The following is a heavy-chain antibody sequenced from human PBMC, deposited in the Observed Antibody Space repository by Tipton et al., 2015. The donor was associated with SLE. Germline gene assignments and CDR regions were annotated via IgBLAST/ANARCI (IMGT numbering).Heavy chain of an antibody. D-gene: IGHD3-3*01. Sequence: TLSLTCAVYGGSFSGYYWGWIRQPPGKGLEWIGEIDQSGNTNYHPSLKSRVTISVDTSKNQFSLKLSSVTAADTAVYYCARGYYYDYWSGHGKIFDYWGQGTLVTVSS. CDR1: GGSFSGYY. CDR3: ARGYYYDYWSGHGKIFDY. V-gene: IGHV4-34*01. CDR2: IDQSGNT. J-gene: IGHJ4*02.